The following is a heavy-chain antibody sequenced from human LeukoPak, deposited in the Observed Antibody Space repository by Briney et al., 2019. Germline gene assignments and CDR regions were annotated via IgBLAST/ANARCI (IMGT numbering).Heavy chain of an antibody. J-gene: IGHJ5*02. CDR3: ARQIAVAGTDP. Sequence: VASVKVSCKASGYTFTGYYMHWVRQAPGQGLEWMGWINPNSGGTNYAQKCQGRVTMTRDTSISTAYMELSRLRSDDTAVYYCARQIAVAGTDPWGQGTLVTVSS. V-gene: IGHV1-2*02. CDR2: INPNSGGT. CDR1: GYTFTGYY. D-gene: IGHD6-19*01.